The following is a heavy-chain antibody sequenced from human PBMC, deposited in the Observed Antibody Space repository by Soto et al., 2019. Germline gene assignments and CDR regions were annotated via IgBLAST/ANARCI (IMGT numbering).Heavy chain of an antibody. J-gene: IGHJ4*02. CDR3: ARGQVVAAQH. CDR2: IYHSGST. V-gene: IGHV4-30-2*01. Sequence: PSETLYLTCAVSGGSISSGGYSWSWIRQPPGKGLEWIGYIYHSGSTYYNPSLKSRVTISVDRSKNQFSLKLSSVTAADTAVYYCARGQVVAAQHWGQGTLVTVSS. D-gene: IGHD2-15*01. CDR1: GGSISSGGYS.